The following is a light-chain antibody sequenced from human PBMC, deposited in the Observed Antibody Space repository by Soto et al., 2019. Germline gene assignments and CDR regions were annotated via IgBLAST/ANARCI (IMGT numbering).Light chain of an antibody. CDR1: QSISTCY. CDR3: QQYGSSPPWT. CDR2: GAS. Sequence: MVLTQSPGTLSLFPGERVTISCLVSQSISTCYLAWYQQKPGQAPRLLIYGASSRATGIPDRFSGSGSGTDFTLTISRLEPEDFAVYYCQQYGSSPPWTFGQGTKVDIK. J-gene: IGKJ1*01. V-gene: IGKV3-20*01.